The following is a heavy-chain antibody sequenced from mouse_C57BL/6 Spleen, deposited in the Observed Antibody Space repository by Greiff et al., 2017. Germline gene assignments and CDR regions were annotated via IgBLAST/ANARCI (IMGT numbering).Heavy chain of an antibody. Sequence: VQLQESGAELVKPGASVKISCKASGYAFSSYWMNWVKQRPGKGLEWIGQIYPGDGDTNYNGKFKGKATLTADKSSSTAYMQLSSLTSEDSAVYFCARAGDGSGYFDVWGTGTTVTVSS. CDR3: ARAGDGSGYFDV. D-gene: IGHD1-1*01. J-gene: IGHJ1*03. CDR2: IYPGDGDT. V-gene: IGHV1-80*01. CDR1: GYAFSSYW.